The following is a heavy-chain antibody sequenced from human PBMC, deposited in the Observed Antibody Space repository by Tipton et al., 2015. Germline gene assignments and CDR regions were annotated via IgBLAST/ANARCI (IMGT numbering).Heavy chain of an antibody. J-gene: IGHJ6*02. CDR1: GGSISSGGYH. Sequence: TLSLTCTVSGGSISSGGYHWSWIRQHPGKGLEWIGYIYYSGSTNYNPSLKSRVTISVDTSKNQFSLKLSSVTAADTAVYYCVRDAVVTHYCFYGLNAWGQGTTVTVSS. V-gene: IGHV4-61*08. CDR2: IYYSGST. D-gene: IGHD4-23*01. CDR3: VRDAVVTHYCFYGLNA.